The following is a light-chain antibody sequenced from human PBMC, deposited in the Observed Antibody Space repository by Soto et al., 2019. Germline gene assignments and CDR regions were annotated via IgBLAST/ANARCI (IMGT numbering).Light chain of an antibody. V-gene: IGKV1-39*01. CDR1: QSINRD. J-gene: IGKJ1*01. CDR3: QQNYSTPWT. CDR2: AAF. Sequence: DIQMTQSPFSLSASVGDRVTITCRASQSINRDFNWYQQKPGKAPNLLIYAAFTLESGVPSRFSGSGSGTDFTLTISSLQLEDFATYYCQQNYSTPWTFGQGTKVDI.